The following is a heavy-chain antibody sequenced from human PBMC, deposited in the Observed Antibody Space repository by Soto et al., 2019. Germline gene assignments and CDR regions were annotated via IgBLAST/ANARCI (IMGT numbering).Heavy chain of an antibody. D-gene: IGHD4-17*01. Sequence: PGGSLRLSCAASGFTFSSYGMHWVRQAPGKGLEWVAVIWYDGSNKYYADSVKGRFTISRDNSKNTLYLQMNSLRAEDTAVYYWARDRPYGDSTLEGGVVVGAPTVIDIPNPLQSLPWG. V-gene: IGHV3-33*01. J-gene: IGHJ5*02. CDR3: ARDRPYGDSTLEGGVVVGAPTVIDIPNPLQSLP. CDR1: GFTFSSYG. CDR2: IWYDGSNK.